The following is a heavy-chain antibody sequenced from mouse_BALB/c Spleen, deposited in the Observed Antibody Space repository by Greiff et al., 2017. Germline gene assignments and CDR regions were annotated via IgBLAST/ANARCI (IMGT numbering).Heavy chain of an antibody. J-gene: IGHJ4*01. CDR2: ISSGSSTI. D-gene: IGHD2-4*01. V-gene: IGHV5-17*02. CDR3: AKEDRLRRAMDY. CDR1: GFTFSSFG. Sequence: VQLKESGGGLVQPGGSRKLSCAASGFTFSSFGMHWVRQAPEKGLEWVAYISSGSSTIYYADTVKGRFTISRDNPKNTLFLQMTSLRSEDTAMYYCAKEDRLRRAMDYWGQGTSVTVSS.